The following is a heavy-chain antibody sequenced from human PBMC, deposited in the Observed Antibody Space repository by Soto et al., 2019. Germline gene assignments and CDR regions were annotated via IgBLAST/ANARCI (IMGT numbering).Heavy chain of an antibody. Sequence: QITLKESGPTLVKPTQTLTLTCTFSGFSLSTSGVGVGWFRQPAGQALEWLALIYWDDDKRYRPCLNSRITITKDTSKSQVVLTTPNMDPVDTATYYCARARLYCTGGSCTAWFYYWCQGNLVTGSS. CDR1: GFSLSTSGVG. J-gene: IGHJ4*02. V-gene: IGHV2-5*02. CDR3: ARARLYCTGGSCTAWFYY. D-gene: IGHD2-8*02. CDR2: IYWDDDK.